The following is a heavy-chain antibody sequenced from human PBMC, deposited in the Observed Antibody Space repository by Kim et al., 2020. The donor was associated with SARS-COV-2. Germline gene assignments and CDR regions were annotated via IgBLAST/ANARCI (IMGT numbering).Heavy chain of an antibody. J-gene: IGHJ4*02. V-gene: IGHV4-39*01. CDR1: GGSISSSSYH. Sequence: SETLSLTCTVSGGSISSSSYHWGWIRQPPGKGLEWIMSIYYSGSSYYNPSLKSRVTISVDTSKNQFSLKLSSVTAADTAVYYCARRSLSPWYHDHWGQGTLVTVSS. D-gene: IGHD6-13*01. CDR2: IYYSGSS. CDR3: ARRSLSPWYHDH.